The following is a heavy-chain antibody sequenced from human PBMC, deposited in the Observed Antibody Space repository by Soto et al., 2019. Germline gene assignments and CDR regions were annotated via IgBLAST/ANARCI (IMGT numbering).Heavy chain of an antibody. D-gene: IGHD2-15*01. J-gene: IGHJ5*02. Sequence: ASVKVSCKASGYTFTNYGISWVRQAPGQGLEWMGWISAYNGNTNYAQKLQGRVTMTTDTSTSTAYMELRSLRSDDTAVYYCARDRSSGGSGNWFDPWGQGTLVTVSS. CDR1: GYTFTNYG. V-gene: IGHV1-18*01. CDR2: ISAYNGNT. CDR3: ARDRSSGGSGNWFDP.